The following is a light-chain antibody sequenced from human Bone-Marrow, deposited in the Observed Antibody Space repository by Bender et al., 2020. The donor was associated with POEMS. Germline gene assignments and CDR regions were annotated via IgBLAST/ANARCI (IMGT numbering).Light chain of an antibody. Sequence: GAPGQRVTIFCTGNSSNIGANYAVNWHQQLPGTAPKVVISENNKRPSGVPDRFTGFTSGTSASLVITGLQAADEADYYCQSYDRRLTALVFGGGTKLTVL. V-gene: IGLV1-40*01. J-gene: IGLJ2*01. CDR3: QSYDRRLTALV. CDR1: SSNIGANYA. CDR2: ENN.